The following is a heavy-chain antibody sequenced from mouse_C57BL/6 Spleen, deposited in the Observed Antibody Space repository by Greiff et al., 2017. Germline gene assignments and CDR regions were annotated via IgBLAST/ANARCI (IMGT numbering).Heavy chain of an antibody. CDR3: AREYCYDSPWFAY. CDR2: INPGSGGT. V-gene: IGHV1-54*01. J-gene: IGHJ3*01. Sequence: VQLQQSGAELVRPGTSVKVSCKASGYAFTNYLIEWVKQRPGQGLEWIGVINPGSGGTNYNEKFKGKATLTADKSSSTAYMQLSSLTSEDSAVYFCAREYCYDSPWFAYWGQGTLVTVSA. CDR1: GYAFTNYL. D-gene: IGHD2-12*01.